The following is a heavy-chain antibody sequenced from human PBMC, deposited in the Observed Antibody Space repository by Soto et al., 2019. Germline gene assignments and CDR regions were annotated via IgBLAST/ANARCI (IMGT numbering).Heavy chain of an antibody. CDR3: VRAIAIRSYFDS. CDR1: GYSFISFY. D-gene: IGHD2-2*02. J-gene: IGHJ4*02. CDR2: INPTGGST. V-gene: IGHV1-46*03. Sequence: GASVKVSCKASGYSFISFYMHWVRQAPGQWLEWMGIINPTGGSTSYAREFQGRVTMTRDTSTSTVYMELSSLSSEDTAVYYCVRAIAIRSYFDSWGQGTLVTVSS.